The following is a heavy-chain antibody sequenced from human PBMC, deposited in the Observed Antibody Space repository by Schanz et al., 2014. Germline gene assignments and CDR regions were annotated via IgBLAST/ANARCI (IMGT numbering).Heavy chain of an antibody. J-gene: IGHJ4*02. D-gene: IGHD6-13*01. CDR3: ARDGEAAAGCDY. Sequence: QVQLVQSGVEVKRPGASVRVSCKASGYTFTSYDINWVRQAPGQGPEWMGIINPSGGSTSYAQKFQGRVTMTRDTSTSTVYMELSSLRSEDTAVYYCARDGEAAAGCDYWGQGTLVTVSS. CDR2: INPSGGST. CDR1: GYTFTSYD. V-gene: IGHV1-46*03.